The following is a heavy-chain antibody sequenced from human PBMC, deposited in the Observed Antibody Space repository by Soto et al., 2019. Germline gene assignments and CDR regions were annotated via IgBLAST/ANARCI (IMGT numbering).Heavy chain of an antibody. CDR2: INHSGST. J-gene: IGHJ4*02. CDR3: ARGWLAAMVDY. Sequence: QVQLQQWGAGLLKPSETLSLTCAVYGGSFSGYYWSWIRQPPGKGLEWIGEINHSGSTNYNPSLKNRVTISVDTSKNQFSLKLSSVTAADTAVYYCARGWLAAMVDYWGQGTLVTVSS. V-gene: IGHV4-34*01. D-gene: IGHD5-18*01. CDR1: GGSFSGYY.